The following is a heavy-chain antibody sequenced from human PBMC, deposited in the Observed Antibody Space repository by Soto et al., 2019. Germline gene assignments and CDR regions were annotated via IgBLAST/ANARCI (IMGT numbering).Heavy chain of an antibody. V-gene: IGHV3-23*01. CDR1: GFPFSTYA. CDR2: ISGGGGKT. D-gene: IGHD3-9*01. CDR3: AKDGPYYDILTGFSERGNYFDY. J-gene: IGHJ4*02. Sequence: EVHLWESGGGLVHHGGSLRLSCAASGFPFSTYAMNWVRQAPGKGLEWVATISGGGGKTYYADSVKGRFSISRDNSKDTLDLQISSLRAEDTAVYYCAKDGPYYDILTGFSERGNYFDYRGRGTLVTVSS.